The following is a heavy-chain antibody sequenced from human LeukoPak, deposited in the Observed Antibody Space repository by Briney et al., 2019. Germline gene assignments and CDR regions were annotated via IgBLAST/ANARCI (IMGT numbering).Heavy chain of an antibody. D-gene: IGHD4-17*01. CDR2: ISPSGNTM. Sequence: GGSLRLSCAASGFTFSSYEMNWVRQAPGKGLEWISYISPSGNTMYYADSVKGRFTISRDNAKNSLYLQMNSLRAEDTALYYCAKDIRVLDYGDYGFGYWGQGTLVTVSS. CDR1: GFTFSSYE. J-gene: IGHJ4*02. CDR3: AKDIRVLDYGDYGFGY. V-gene: IGHV3-48*03.